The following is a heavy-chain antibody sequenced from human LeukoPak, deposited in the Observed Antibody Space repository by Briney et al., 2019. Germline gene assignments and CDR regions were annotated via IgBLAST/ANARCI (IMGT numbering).Heavy chain of an antibody. CDR1: GFIFSSYW. CDR2: INSDGSST. V-gene: IGHV3-74*01. J-gene: IGHJ4*02. CDR3: AREYGSGSYLIFDY. D-gene: IGHD3-10*01. Sequence: GGSLRLSCAASGFIFSSYWMHWVRQAPGKGLVWVSRINSDGSSTSYADSVKGRFTISRDNAKNTLYLQMNSLRAEDTAVYYCAREYGSGSYLIFDYWGQGTLVSVSS.